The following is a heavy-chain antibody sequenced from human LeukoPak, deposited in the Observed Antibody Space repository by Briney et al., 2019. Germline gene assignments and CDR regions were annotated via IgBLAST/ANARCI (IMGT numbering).Heavy chain of an antibody. D-gene: IGHD6-13*01. CDR1: GASSSSIRYF. V-gene: IGHV4-39*01. Sequence: SETLSLICTVSGASSSSIRYFLGWLRQPPGKGLEWIGTTSYSGSAYYSPSLRSRITMSVDTSKNQFSLNLSSVTAADTAVYYCARLSSTHLPNYWGQGILVTISS. CDR2: TSYSGSA. J-gene: IGHJ4*02. CDR3: ARLSSTHLPNY.